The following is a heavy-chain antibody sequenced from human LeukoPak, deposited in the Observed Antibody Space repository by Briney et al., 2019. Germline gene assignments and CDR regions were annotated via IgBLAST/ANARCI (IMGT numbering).Heavy chain of an antibody. Sequence: PGGSLRLSCAASGFTFSSYAMSWVRQAPGKGLEWVSAISGSGGSTYYADSVKGRFTISRDNSKNTLYLQMNSLRAEDTAVYYCAKDVGESSSWYSWRYYGMDVWGQGTTVTVSS. CDR1: GFTFSSYA. J-gene: IGHJ6*02. CDR3: AKDVGESSSWYSWRYYGMDV. V-gene: IGHV3-23*01. D-gene: IGHD6-13*01. CDR2: ISGSGGST.